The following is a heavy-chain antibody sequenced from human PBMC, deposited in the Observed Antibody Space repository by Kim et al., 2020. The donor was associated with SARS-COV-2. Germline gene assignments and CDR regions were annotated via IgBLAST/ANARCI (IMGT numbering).Heavy chain of an antibody. Sequence: SETLSLTCAVYGGSFSGYYWSWIRQPPGKGLEWIGEINHSGSTNYNPSLKSRVTISVDTSKNQFSLKLSSVTAADTAVYYCARGGGGNSGGYYYYYYMDVWGKGTTVTVSS. J-gene: IGHJ6*03. V-gene: IGHV4-34*01. CDR2: INHSGST. D-gene: IGHD2-21*02. CDR1: GGSFSGYY. CDR3: ARGGGGNSGGYYYYYYMDV.